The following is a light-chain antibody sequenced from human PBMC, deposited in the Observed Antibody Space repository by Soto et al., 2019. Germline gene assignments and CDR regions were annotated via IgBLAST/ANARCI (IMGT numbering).Light chain of an antibody. CDR1: QSISSW. CDR2: KAS. CDR3: QQYGSSSPWT. V-gene: IGKV1-5*03. Sequence: DIQMTQSPSTLSASVGDRVTITCRASQSISSWLAWYQQKPGRAPKLLIYKASSLETGVPSRFSGSGSGTEFTLIFSSLQPDDFASYYCQQYGSSSPWTVGQGTKVEIK. J-gene: IGKJ1*01.